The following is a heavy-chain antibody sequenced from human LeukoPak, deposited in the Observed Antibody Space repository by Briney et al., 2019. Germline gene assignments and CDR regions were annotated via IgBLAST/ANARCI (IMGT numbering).Heavy chain of an antibody. CDR2: ISSSSSNI. CDR1: GFTFSSYS. J-gene: IGHJ4*02. CDR3: ARDPPGAHFDY. D-gene: IGHD7-27*01. Sequence: GGSLRLSCAASGFTFSSYSMNWVRQAPGKGLEWVSYISSSSSNIFYADSFKGRFTISRDNAQNSLYLQMNSLRVEDTAVYYCARDPPGAHFDYWGQGTLVTVSS. V-gene: IGHV3-21*01.